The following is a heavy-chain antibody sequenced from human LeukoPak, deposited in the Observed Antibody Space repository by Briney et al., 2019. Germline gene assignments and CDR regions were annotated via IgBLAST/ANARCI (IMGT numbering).Heavy chain of an antibody. CDR2: IDSSGNT. Sequence: KPSETLSLTCIVSGGSISSSTYYWGWIRQPPEKGLEWIGNIDSSGNTYHNPSLKSRVTISVDTYNNQFSLKLSSVTAADTAVYYCARDSIGYYGSGNFEYWGQGTLVTVSS. D-gene: IGHD3-10*01. J-gene: IGHJ4*02. V-gene: IGHV4-31*03. CDR3: ARDSIGYYGSGNFEY. CDR1: GGSISSSTYY.